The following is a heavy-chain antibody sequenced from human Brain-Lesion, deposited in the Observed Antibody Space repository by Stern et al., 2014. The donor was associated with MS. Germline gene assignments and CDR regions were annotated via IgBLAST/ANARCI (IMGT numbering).Heavy chain of an antibody. Sequence: QLQLQESGPGLVKPSQTLSLTCTVSGGSINTGDYHWTLIRQPPGKGLEWIGFITYSGTTYYKPSLQRRLTISVDTSKNQFSLKLRSVTAGDTAVYYCARSTVSAEYYFDYWGQGTLVTVSS. V-gene: IGHV4-30-4*01. CDR1: GGSINTGDYH. CDR3: ARSTVSAEYYFDY. D-gene: IGHD4-11*01. CDR2: ITYSGTT. J-gene: IGHJ4*02.